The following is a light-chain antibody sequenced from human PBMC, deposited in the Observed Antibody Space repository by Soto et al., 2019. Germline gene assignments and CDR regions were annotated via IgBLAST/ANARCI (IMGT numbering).Light chain of an antibody. V-gene: IGLV1-44*01. Sequence: QSVLTQPPSASGTPGQTVTISCSGSGSNIGTNPVNWYQQLPGTDPNLLIYSNNHRPSGVPDRFSGSKSGTSASLVISGRQSEDEADDYCASWDESRNGWLFGGGTKLTVL. CDR1: GSNIGTNP. CDR2: SNN. J-gene: IGLJ3*02. CDR3: ASWDESRNGWL.